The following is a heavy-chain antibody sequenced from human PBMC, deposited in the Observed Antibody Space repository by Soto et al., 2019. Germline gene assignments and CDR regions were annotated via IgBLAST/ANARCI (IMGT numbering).Heavy chain of an antibody. V-gene: IGHV4-59*01. J-gene: IGHJ6*03. CDR1: GGSISSYY. CDR2: IYYSGST. D-gene: IGHD4-17*01. CDR3: ARDHGDYYYYYMDV. Sequence: SETLSLTCTVSGGSISSYYWNWIRQPPGKGLEWIGYIYYSGSTNYNPSLKSRVTISVDTSKNQFSLKLSSVTAADTAVYYCARDHGDYYYYYMDVWGKGTTVTVSS.